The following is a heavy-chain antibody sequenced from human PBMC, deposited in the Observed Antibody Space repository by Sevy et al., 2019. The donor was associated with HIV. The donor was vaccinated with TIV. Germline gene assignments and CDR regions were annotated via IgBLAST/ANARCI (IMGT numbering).Heavy chain of an antibody. V-gene: IGHV3-72*01. CDR3: ATHAGIAAAGRVFDY. CDR1: GFTFSDHY. Sequence: GGSLRLSCAASGFTFSDHYMEWVRQAPGKGLEWVGRTRNKGDRYTTEYAASVKGRFTISRDDSKNSLYLQMNSLKTEETAVYYCATHAGIAAAGRVFDYWGQGSLVTVSS. D-gene: IGHD6-13*01. J-gene: IGHJ4*02. CDR2: TRNKGDRYTT.